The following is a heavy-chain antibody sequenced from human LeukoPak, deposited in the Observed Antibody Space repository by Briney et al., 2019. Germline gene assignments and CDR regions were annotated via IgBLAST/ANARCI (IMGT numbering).Heavy chain of an antibody. V-gene: IGHV4-30-2*01. CDR3: ARSIEGSSSQTFDY. CDR2: IYHSGST. CDR1: GGSISSGGYS. D-gene: IGHD6-6*01. J-gene: IGHJ4*02. Sequence: PSETLSLTCAVSGGSISSGGYSWSWIRQPPGKGLEWIGYIYHSGSTYYNPSLKSRVTISVGRSKNQFSLKLSSVTAADTVVYYCARSIEGSSSQTFDYWGQGTLVTVSS.